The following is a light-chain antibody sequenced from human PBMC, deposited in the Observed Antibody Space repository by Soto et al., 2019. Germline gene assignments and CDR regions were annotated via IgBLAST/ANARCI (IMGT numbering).Light chain of an antibody. Sequence: DIQMTQSPSTLSASVGDIVSITCRSSQTINNLMAWYQQKPGQAPKLLIYKASNLETGVPSRFSGSGSGTEFTLTISSLQPDDFATYYCQQYSSYPSLTFGGGTKVDI. CDR1: QTINNL. J-gene: IGKJ4*01. V-gene: IGKV1-5*03. CDR2: KAS. CDR3: QQYSSYPSLT.